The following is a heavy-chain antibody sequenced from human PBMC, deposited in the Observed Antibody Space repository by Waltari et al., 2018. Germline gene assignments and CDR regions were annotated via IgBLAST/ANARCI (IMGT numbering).Heavy chain of an antibody. Sequence: EVQLVESGGGLVQPGRSLRLSSTAAGFTFGDCAMSWVRQAPGKGLEWVGCIRSKAYGGTTEYAASVKGRFTISRDDSKSIAYLQMNSLKTEDTAVYYCTRDGYSNYESWGQGTLVTVSS. CDR3: TRDGYSNYES. V-gene: IGHV3-49*04. CDR1: GFTFGDCA. CDR2: IRSKAYGGTT. D-gene: IGHD4-4*01. J-gene: IGHJ5*02.